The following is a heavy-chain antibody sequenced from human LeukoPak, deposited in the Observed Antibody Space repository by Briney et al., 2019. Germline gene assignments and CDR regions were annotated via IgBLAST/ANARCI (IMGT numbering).Heavy chain of an antibody. CDR2: ISSSGGKV. D-gene: IGHD3-22*01. Sequence: SGGSLRLSCAASGFIFSTYAMSWVRQAPGKGLEWVSAISSSGGKVYYADSVKGRFTISRDNSNNTMFLQMNSLGAEDTAVYFCAARSGYCGPFDFWGQGNLVAVSS. CDR3: AARSGYCGPFDF. CDR1: GFIFSTYA. J-gene: IGHJ4*02. V-gene: IGHV3-23*01.